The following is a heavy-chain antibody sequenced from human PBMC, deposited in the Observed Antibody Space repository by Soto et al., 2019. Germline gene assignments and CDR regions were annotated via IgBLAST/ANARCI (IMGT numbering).Heavy chain of an antibody. CDR2: ISYDGSNK. CDR1: GFTFSSYA. CDR3: ATLEAHFDY. Sequence: GGSLRLSCAASGFTFSSYAMHWVRQAPGKGLEWVAVISYDGSNKYYADSVKGRFTISRDNSKNTLYLQMNSLRAEDTAVYYCATLEAHFDYWGQGTLVTVSS. J-gene: IGHJ4*02. V-gene: IGHV3-30-3*01.